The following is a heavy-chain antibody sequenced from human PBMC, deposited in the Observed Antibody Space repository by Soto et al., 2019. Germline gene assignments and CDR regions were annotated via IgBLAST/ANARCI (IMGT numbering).Heavy chain of an antibody. CDR3: ATSHDYGSGSYRY. CDR2: INHSGST. Sequence: QVQLQQWGAGLLKPSETLSLTCAVYGGSFSGYYWSWIRQPPGKGLEWIGEINHSGSTNYNPSLKSRVTISVDTSKNQFSLKLSSVTAADTAVYYCATSHDYGSGSYRYWGQGTLVTVSS. CDR1: GGSFSGYY. V-gene: IGHV4-34*01. D-gene: IGHD3-10*01. J-gene: IGHJ4*02.